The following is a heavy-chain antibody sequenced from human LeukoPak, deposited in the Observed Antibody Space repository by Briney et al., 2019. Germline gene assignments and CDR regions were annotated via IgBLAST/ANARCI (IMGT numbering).Heavy chain of an antibody. CDR3: ASLIGGWWFDP. V-gene: IGHV4-34*01. D-gene: IGHD3-16*01. CDR2: INHSGST. J-gene: IGHJ5*02. CDR1: GGSFSGYY. Sequence: SETLSLTCAVYGGSFSGYYWSWIRQPPGKGLEWIGEINHSGSTNYNPSLKSRVTISVDTSKNQFSLKLSSVTAADTAVYYCASLIGGWWFDPWGQGTLVTVSS.